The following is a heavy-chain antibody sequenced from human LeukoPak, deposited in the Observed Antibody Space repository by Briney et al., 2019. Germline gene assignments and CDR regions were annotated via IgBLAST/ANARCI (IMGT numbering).Heavy chain of an antibody. CDR3: ARGFRSMAGATGWFDP. Sequence: GGSLRLSCAASGFTFSTYWMHWVRQAPGNGLVWVSRINGDGSITMYADSVKGRFTISRDNAKNTLYLQMNSLRVEDTAVYYCARGFRSMAGATGWFDPWGRGTLVTVSS. J-gene: IGHJ5*02. CDR1: GFTFSTYW. D-gene: IGHD6-19*01. CDR2: INGDGSIT. V-gene: IGHV3-74*03.